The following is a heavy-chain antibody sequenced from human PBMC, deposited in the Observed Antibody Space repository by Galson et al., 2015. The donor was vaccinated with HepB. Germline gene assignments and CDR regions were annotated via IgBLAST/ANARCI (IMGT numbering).Heavy chain of an antibody. CDR2: ISHDGNKK. CDR1: GFTFIRHA. J-gene: IGHJ6*02. CDR3: ARDQGDDYLNYYYYSGMDV. V-gene: IGHV3-30*14. D-gene: IGHD4-11*01. Sequence: SLRLSCAASGFTFIRHAMHWVRQAPGKGLEWVALISHDGNKKYYADSVRGRFTISRDKSKNTLYLQMNSLRAEDTAVYYCARDQGDDYLNYYYYSGMDVWGQGTTVTVSS.